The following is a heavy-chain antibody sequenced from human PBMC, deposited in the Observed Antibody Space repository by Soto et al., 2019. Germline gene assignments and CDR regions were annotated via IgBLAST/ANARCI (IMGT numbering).Heavy chain of an antibody. V-gene: IGHV4-39*01. CDR3: ARHPGYSSSWYSPYYYYYGMDV. CDR1: GGSISSSSYY. J-gene: IGHJ6*02. D-gene: IGHD6-13*01. Sequence: SETLSLTCTVSGGSISSSSYYWGWIRQPPGKGLEWIGSIYYSGSTYYNPSLKSRVTISVDTSKNQFSLKLSSVTAADTAVYYCARHPGYSSSWYSPYYYYYGMDVWGQGXTVTVSS. CDR2: IYYSGST.